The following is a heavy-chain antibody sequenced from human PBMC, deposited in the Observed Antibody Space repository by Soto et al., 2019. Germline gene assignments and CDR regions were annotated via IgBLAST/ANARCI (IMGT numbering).Heavy chain of an antibody. Sequence: EASVKVSCKVSGYTLTELSMHWVRQAPGKGLEWMGGFDPEDGETIYAQKFQGRVTMTEDTSTDTAYMELSSLRSEDTAVYYCATVFLRFPRAFDIWGQGTMVTVSS. CDR3: ATVFLRFPRAFDI. V-gene: IGHV1-24*01. J-gene: IGHJ3*02. CDR2: FDPEDGET. CDR1: GYTLTELS.